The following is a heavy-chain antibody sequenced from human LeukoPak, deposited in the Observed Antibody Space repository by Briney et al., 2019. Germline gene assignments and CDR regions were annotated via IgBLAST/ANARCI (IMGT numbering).Heavy chain of an antibody. D-gene: IGHD3-22*01. J-gene: IGHJ4*02. Sequence: GGSPRLSCAASGFTFGSYAMNWVRQAPGKGLEWVSSISGRSADIYYADSVKGRFTISRDNAKNSVFLQMNNLRVEDTAIYYCARRGYHDSSGYDYWGQGTPVIVSS. CDR2: ISGRSADI. V-gene: IGHV3-21*06. CDR1: GFTFGSYA. CDR3: ARRGYHDSSGYDY.